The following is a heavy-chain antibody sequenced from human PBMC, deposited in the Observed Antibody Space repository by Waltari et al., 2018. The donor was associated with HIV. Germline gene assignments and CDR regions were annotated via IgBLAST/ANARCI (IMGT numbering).Heavy chain of an antibody. D-gene: IGHD5-12*01. CDR2: NNSEGSST. CDR3: ARASPDIVATIKHYGMDV. Sequence: EVQLVESGGGLVQPGGSLRLSCAASGFTFSSYWMHWVRQAPGTGLVWVSRNNSEGSSTSYADSVTGRFTISRENAKNTLYLQMNSLRAEETAVYYCARASPDIVATIKHYGMDVWGQGTTVTVSS. J-gene: IGHJ6*02. V-gene: IGHV3-74*01. CDR1: GFTFSSYW.